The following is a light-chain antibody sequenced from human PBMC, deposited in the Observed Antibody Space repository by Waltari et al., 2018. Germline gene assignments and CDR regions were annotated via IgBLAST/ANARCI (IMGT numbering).Light chain of an antibody. CDR2: DSF. J-gene: IGKJ1*01. Sequence: EVVLTQSPGTLSFSPGERATLPCRASQMIRGAYLAWYQQRTGQAPRLLIYDSFIRATGIPDRFSGSGSGADFTLTISSLAPEDSAVYFCHQYDTSPQTFGQGTKVSIK. CDR3: HQYDTSPQT. V-gene: IGKV3-20*01. CDR1: QMIRGAY.